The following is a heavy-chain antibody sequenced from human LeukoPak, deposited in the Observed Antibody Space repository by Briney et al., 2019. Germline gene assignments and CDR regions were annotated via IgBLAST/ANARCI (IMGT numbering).Heavy chain of an antibody. CDR1: DFTFSTFP. J-gene: IGHJ4*02. Sequence: GGSLRLSCEASDFTFSTFPMHWVRQAPGKGLEWVSSVSSSSRTINYADSVQGRSTVSRDNANNSMYLQINDLRREDTAVYYCARGSPRGGLDSWGQGTLVTVSS. CDR2: VSSSSRTI. D-gene: IGHD1-14*01. V-gene: IGHV3-48*01. CDR3: ARGSPRGGLDS.